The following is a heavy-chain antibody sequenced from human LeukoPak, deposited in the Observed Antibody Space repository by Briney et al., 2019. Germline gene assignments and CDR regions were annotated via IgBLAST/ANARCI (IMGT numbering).Heavy chain of an antibody. CDR3: ARTHYYDSSSYLVY. J-gene: IGHJ4*02. CDR2: IKQDGSEK. Sequence: QAGGSLRLSCAASGFTFSSYWMSWVRQAPGKGLEWVANIKQDGSEKYYVDSVKGRFTISRDNAKNSLYLQMNSLRAEDTAVYYCARTHYYDSSSYLVYWGQGTLVTVSS. V-gene: IGHV3-7*03. D-gene: IGHD3-22*01. CDR1: GFTFSSYW.